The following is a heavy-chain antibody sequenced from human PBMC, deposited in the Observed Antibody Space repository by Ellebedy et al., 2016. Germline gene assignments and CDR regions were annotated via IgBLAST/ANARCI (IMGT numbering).Heavy chain of an antibody. CDR2: IRSKAYGGTT. CDR1: GFTFGDYA. Sequence: GGSLRLXXTASGFTFGDYAMSWFRQAPGKGLEWVGFIRSKAYGGTTEYAASVKGRFTISRDDSKSIAYLQMNSLKTEDTAVYYCTRDKGDYEFYYYYGMDVWGQGTTVTVSS. CDR3: TRDKGDYEFYYYYGMDV. V-gene: IGHV3-49*03. J-gene: IGHJ6*02. D-gene: IGHD4-17*01.